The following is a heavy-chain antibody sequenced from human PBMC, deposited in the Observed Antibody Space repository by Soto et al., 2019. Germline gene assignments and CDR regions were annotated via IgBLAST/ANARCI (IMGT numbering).Heavy chain of an antibody. CDR1: GFTFGTYS. CDR2: ISYDSDTI. J-gene: IGHJ6*02. CDR3: ARLYYDYV. V-gene: IGHV3-48*02. Sequence: PGGSLRLSCAGSGFTFGTYSMNWVRQAAGKGLEWIAYISYDSDTIQYADSVKGRFTISRDNAKNSLYLQMNSLRDEDKAVYYCARLYYDYVWGQGTTVTVSS. D-gene: IGHD3-3*01.